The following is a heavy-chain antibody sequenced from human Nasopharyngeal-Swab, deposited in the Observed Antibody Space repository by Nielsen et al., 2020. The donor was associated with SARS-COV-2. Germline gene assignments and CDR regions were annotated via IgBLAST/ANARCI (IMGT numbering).Heavy chain of an antibody. CDR2: ISPYNYNT. Sequence: ASVKVSCKASGYTFITYGINWVRQAPGQGPEWMGWISPYNYNTNYAQKFHDRVTMTTDTSTSTAYMELTSLRSDDTAVYFCAREHPTTRASDYWGQGTLVTVSS. J-gene: IGHJ4*02. CDR1: GYTFITYG. D-gene: IGHD4-11*01. V-gene: IGHV1-18*01. CDR3: AREHPTTRASDY.